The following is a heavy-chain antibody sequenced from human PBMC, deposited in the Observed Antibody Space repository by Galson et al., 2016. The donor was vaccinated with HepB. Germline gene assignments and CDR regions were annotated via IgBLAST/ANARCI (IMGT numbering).Heavy chain of an antibody. CDR2: IYSSGFT. CDR3: ARDLWPRSYYYGSGSYYPTLDY. CDR1: GFIVSSNY. D-gene: IGHD3-10*01. Sequence: SLRLSCAASGFIVSSNYMHWVRQAPGKGLEWVSIIYSSGFTDYADSVKGRFTISRDNSKNMLYLQMNSLRAEDTALYYCARDLWPRSYYYGSGSYYPTLDYWGQGTLVTVSS. J-gene: IGHJ4*02. V-gene: IGHV3-53*01.